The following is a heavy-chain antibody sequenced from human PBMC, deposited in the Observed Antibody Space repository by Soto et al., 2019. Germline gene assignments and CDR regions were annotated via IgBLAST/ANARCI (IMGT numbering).Heavy chain of an antibody. Sequence: EVQLVESGGGLVQPGGSLRLSCAASGFTFSSNWMHWVRQAPGKGLVWVSRINNDGSSTSYADSVKGRLTISRDNAKNTVDLQVNSLRDEDTAVYYCARDGVAGSGTYYNDYWGRGTLGTVSS. CDR2: INNDGSST. D-gene: IGHD3-10*01. CDR3: ARDGVAGSGTYYNDY. CDR1: GFTFSSNW. J-gene: IGHJ4*02. V-gene: IGHV3-74*01.